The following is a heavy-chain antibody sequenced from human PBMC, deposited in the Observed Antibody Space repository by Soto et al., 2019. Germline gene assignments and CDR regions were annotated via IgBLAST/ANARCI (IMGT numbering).Heavy chain of an antibody. V-gene: IGHV3-30*18. CDR1: GFTFSSYG. Sequence: GGSLRLSCAASGFTFSSYGMHWVRQAPGKGLEWVAVISYDGSNKYYADSVKGRFTISRDNSKNTLYLQMNSLRAEDTAVYYCAKDLGGRKITYYYGSGSYRPYGMDVWGQRTPATVSS. D-gene: IGHD3-10*01. CDR2: ISYDGSNK. J-gene: IGHJ6*02. CDR3: AKDLGGRKITYYYGSGSYRPYGMDV.